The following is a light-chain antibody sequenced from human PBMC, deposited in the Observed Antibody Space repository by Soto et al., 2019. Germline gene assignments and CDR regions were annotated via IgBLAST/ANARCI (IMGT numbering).Light chain of an antibody. Sequence: DTQMTQSPSTLSSFVGDRVTITCRASQGIGVWLAWYQQKPGKAPKLLIYDASNLQTGVPSRFSGSGSGTEFTLTISSLHPDDFATYYCQQYDVDSGTFGQGTKVDIK. CDR2: DAS. V-gene: IGKV1-5*01. CDR1: QGIGVW. CDR3: QQYDVDSGT. J-gene: IGKJ1*01.